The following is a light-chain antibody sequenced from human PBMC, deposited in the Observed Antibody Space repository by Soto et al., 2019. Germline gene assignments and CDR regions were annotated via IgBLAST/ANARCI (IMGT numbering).Light chain of an antibody. CDR1: NTDVGGYDR. Sequence: QSALTQPASVSGSPGQSITISCTGTNTDVGGYDRVSWYQHHPGKAPKMLIFEVFNRPSGISDRFSWSKSGDTASLTISWFQAEDEADYYCISYIPSTTTHWVFGGGTKVTVL. V-gene: IGLV2-14*01. CDR3: ISYIPSTTTHWV. J-gene: IGLJ3*02. CDR2: EVF.